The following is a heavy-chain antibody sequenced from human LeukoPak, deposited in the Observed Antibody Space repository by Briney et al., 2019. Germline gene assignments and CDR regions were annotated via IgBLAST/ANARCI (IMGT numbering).Heavy chain of an antibody. D-gene: IGHD1-14*01. V-gene: IGHV3-23*01. J-gene: IGHJ4*02. CDR1: RFSFSSYD. Sequence: PGGSLRLSCAVSRFSFSSYDMSWVRQAPGKGLEWVSAIRGSGGNTFYADSVKGRFTISRDNSRHTLNLQMNSLRAEDTAVYYCAKGMGNHFDYWGQGALVTVSS. CDR2: IRGSGGNT. CDR3: AKGMGNHFDY.